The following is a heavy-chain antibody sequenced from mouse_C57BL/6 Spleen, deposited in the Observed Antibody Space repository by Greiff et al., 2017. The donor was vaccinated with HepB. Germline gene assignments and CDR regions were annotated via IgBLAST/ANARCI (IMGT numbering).Heavy chain of an antibody. CDR1: GFSLTSYG. J-gene: IGHJ4*01. V-gene: IGHV2-4*01. CDR3: AKKDDGYYGGNAMDY. Sequence: QVQLQQSGPGLVQPSQRLSITCTVSGFSLTSYGVHWVRQPPGKGLEWLGVIWSGGSTDYNAAFISRLSISKDNSKSQVFFKMNSLQADDTAIYYCAKKDDGYYGGNAMDYWGQGTSVTVSS. CDR2: IWSGGST. D-gene: IGHD2-3*01.